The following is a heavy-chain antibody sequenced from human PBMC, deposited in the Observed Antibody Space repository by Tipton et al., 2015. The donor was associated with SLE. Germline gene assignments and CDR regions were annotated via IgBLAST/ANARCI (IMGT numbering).Heavy chain of an antibody. CDR1: GGSISSYY. J-gene: IGHJ4*02. CDR3: ARLNDATAIASFDY. D-gene: IGHD2-21*02. CDR2: IYYSGST. Sequence: TLSLTCTVSGGSISSYYWAWIRQPPGKGLEWIGCIYYSGSTNYNPSLKSRVSISVDTSKNQFSLKLSSVTAADTAVYYCARLNDATAIASFDYWGQGNLVTVSS. V-gene: IGHV4-59*01.